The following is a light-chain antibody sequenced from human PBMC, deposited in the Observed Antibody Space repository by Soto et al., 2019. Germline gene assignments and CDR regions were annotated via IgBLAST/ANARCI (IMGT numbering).Light chain of an antibody. CDR1: SSDIGGYNF. CDR3: CSFTTRFVV. Sequence: QSVLTQPASVSGSPGQSITISCTGTSSDIGGYNFVSWYQQHGDNAPKLIIYEVSHRPSGVSNRFSGSKSGNTASLTISGLQAEDDVDSDCCSFTTRFVVLGTGTTVTVL. CDR2: EVS. V-gene: IGLV2-14*03. J-gene: IGLJ1*01.